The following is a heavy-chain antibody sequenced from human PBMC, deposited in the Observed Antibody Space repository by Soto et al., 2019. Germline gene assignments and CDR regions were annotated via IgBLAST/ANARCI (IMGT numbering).Heavy chain of an antibody. Sequence: SEPLSLTCTVSVGSISSCDYYWSWILQPPVKGLEWIGYIYYSGSTYYNPSLKSRVTILVDTSKNQFSLKLSSVTAADTAVYYCARDSHDNSNYLSNWFDPWGQGTLVTVS. CDR2: IYYSGST. V-gene: IGHV4-30-4*01. D-gene: IGHD4-4*01. CDR3: ARDSHDNSNYLSNWFDP. CDR1: VGSISSCDYY. J-gene: IGHJ5*02.